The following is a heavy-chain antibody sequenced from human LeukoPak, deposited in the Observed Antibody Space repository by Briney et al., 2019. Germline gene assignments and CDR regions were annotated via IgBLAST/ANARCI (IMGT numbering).Heavy chain of an antibody. Sequence: SETLSLTCAVSGGSISSGGYSWSWIRQPPGKGLEWIGYIYQSGSTYYNPSLKSRVTISVDSSKNQFSLKLTSVTAADTAVYYCARAYYDSSARTYYFVYWGQGTLVTVSS. J-gene: IGHJ4*02. CDR2: IYQSGST. CDR1: GGSISSGGYS. D-gene: IGHD3-22*01. V-gene: IGHV4-30-2*01. CDR3: ARAYYDSSARTYYFVY.